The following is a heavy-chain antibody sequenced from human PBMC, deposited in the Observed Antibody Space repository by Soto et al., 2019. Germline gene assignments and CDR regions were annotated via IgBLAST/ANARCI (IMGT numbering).Heavy chain of an antibody. CDR1: GFTFSSFT. D-gene: IGHD3-3*01. Sequence: GGSLRLSCAASGFTFSSFTMNWVRQAPGKGLEWVSYISTGSSTIYYADSVKGRFTISRDNAKNTLYLQMNSLRAEDTAVYYCARDVAMEYWGQGTLVTVSS. CDR2: ISTGSSTI. CDR3: ARDVAMEY. J-gene: IGHJ4*02. V-gene: IGHV3-48*01.